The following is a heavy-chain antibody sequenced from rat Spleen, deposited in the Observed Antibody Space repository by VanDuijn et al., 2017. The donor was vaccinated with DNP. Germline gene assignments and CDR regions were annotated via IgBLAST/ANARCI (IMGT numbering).Heavy chain of an antibody. CDR1: EFTFTNYD. V-gene: IGHV5-22*01. D-gene: IGHD4-3*01. J-gene: IGHJ2*01. CDR3: VRWNSGHFDY. CDR2: ISFDAYTT. Sequence: EVQLVESGGGLVQPGRSLKLSCTTSEFTFTNYDMAWVRQAPKKGLEWVAYISFDAYTTHYGDSVKGRFTISRDNAKSTLYLQMRSLRSEDKATYYCVRWNSGHFDYWGQGVMVTVSS.